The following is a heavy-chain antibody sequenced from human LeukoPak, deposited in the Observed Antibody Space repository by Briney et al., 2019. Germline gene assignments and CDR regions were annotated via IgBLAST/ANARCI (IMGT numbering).Heavy chain of an antibody. CDR2: INHSGST. CDR1: GGSFSGYY. J-gene: IGHJ5*02. V-gene: IGHV4-34*01. Sequence: KPSETLSLTCAVYGGSFSGYYWSWIRQPPGKGLEWIGEINHSGSTNYNPSFKSRVTISVDTSKNQFSLKLSSVTAADTAVYYCARQEAADYDFWSGPDLNWFDPWGQGTLVTVSS. CDR3: ARQEAADYDFWSGPDLNWFDP. D-gene: IGHD3-3*01.